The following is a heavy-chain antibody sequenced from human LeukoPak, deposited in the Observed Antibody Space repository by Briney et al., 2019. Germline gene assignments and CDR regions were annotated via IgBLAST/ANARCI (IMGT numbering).Heavy chain of an antibody. CDR3: AKDHYYGDYADY. CDR2: IRYDGSNK. CDR1: GFTFSTYG. Sequence: GGSLRLSCAASGFTFSTYGMHWVRQAPGKGLEWVAFIRYDGSNKYYADSVKGRFTISRDNSKNTLYLQMNSLRAEDTAVHYCAKDHYYGDYADYWGQGALVTVSS. V-gene: IGHV3-30*02. J-gene: IGHJ4*02. D-gene: IGHD4-17*01.